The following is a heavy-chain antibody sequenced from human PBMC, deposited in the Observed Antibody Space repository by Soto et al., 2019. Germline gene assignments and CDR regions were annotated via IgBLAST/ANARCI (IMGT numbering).Heavy chain of an antibody. V-gene: IGHV3-7*01. CDR3: ARDADASGWYHYGMDV. D-gene: IGHD6-19*01. CDR2: IKQDGSEK. CDR1: GFTLSNYW. Sequence: GGSLRLSCAASGFTLSNYWMNWVRQAPGKGPEWVANIKQDGSEKYYVDSVKGRFFTSRDNAKNSLYLQVNSLRAEDTAVYYCARDADASGWYHYGMDVWGQGTMVTVSS. J-gene: IGHJ6*02.